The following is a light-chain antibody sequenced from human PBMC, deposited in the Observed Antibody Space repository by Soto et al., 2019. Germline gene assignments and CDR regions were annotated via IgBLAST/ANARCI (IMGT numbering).Light chain of an antibody. J-gene: IGKJ5*01. CDR2: GAS. Sequence: EIVLTQSPATLSVSPGERATLSYRASQSVSSNLAWYQQKPGQAPRLVIYGASIRATGIPARFSGSGSGTEFTLTISSLQSEDFAVYYCQQYNNWPPITFGQGTRLEIK. CDR1: QSVSSN. CDR3: QQYNNWPPIT. V-gene: IGKV3D-15*01.